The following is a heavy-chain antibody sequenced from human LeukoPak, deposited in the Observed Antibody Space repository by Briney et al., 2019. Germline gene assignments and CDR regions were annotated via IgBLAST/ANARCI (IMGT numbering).Heavy chain of an antibody. V-gene: IGHV3-48*03. CDR3: AREPAGTYCDANRYLDL. Sequence: GGSLRPSCSPSGYRPSRYEMNWVRQAPGKGLEWISYVSSDSYATYHSDSAEGRFTLSRDNAKNSVYLQMTTLRADDTALYFCAREPAGTYCDANRYLDLGGEGTRVIVSS. CDR1: GYRPSRYE. J-gene: IGHJ1*01. CDR2: VSSDSYAT. D-gene: IGHD2-21*01.